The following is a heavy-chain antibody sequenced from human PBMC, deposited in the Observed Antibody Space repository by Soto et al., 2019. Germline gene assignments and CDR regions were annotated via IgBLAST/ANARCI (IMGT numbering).Heavy chain of an antibody. J-gene: IGHJ4*02. CDR1: GFTFSGYA. CDR3: AKGGWDASRSYYDY. Sequence: EVQLLESGGDLVQPGGSLRLSCAASGFTFSGYAMSWVRQAPGKGLEWVSTISGSGGNTYYADSVKGRFTISRDNSKNTLYLQMSSLRAVDTAVFYFAKGGWDASRSYYDYCGQGTLVTVSS. V-gene: IGHV3-23*01. D-gene: IGHD3-10*01. CDR2: ISGSGGNT.